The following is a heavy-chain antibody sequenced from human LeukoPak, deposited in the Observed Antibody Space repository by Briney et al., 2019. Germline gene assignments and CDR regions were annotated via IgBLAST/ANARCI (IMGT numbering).Heavy chain of an antibody. Sequence: GGSLRLSCAASGFAFSSFAMSWVRQAPRKGLEWVSAISGSGGFTYYADSVKGRFTISRDNSKNTLYLQMNSLRAEDMALYYCAKGGMAIAAAGFDYWGQGTLVTFSS. CDR3: AKGGMAIAAAGFDY. D-gene: IGHD6-13*01. CDR1: GFAFSSFA. J-gene: IGHJ4*02. V-gene: IGHV3-23*01. CDR2: ISGSGGFT.